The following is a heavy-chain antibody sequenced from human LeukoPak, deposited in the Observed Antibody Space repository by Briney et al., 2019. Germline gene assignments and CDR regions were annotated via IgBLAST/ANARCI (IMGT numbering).Heavy chain of an antibody. Sequence: PGGSLRLSCAASGFTFSRYWINWVRQAPGKGLEWVAEINQDGSTKNYVESVKGRFTISRDSAKKSLHLQMNSLRADDTAVYYCARNIGYEALDMWGQGTIVTV. CDR2: INQDGSTK. D-gene: IGHD5-12*01. CDR3: ARNIGYEALDM. V-gene: IGHV3-7*03. J-gene: IGHJ3*02. CDR1: GFTFSRYW.